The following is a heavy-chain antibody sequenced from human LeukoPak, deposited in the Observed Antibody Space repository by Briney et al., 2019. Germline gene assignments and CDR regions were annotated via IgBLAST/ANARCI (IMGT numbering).Heavy chain of an antibody. Sequence: GASVKVSCKVSGYTLTELSMHWVRQAPGKGLEWMGGFDPEDGETIYAQKFQGRVTMTEDTSTDTAYMELSSLRSEDTAVFYCATDSSPPFDGGYYHWGQGTLVTVSS. D-gene: IGHD3-22*01. CDR1: GYTLTELS. V-gene: IGHV1-24*01. CDR2: FDPEDGET. J-gene: IGHJ5*02. CDR3: ATDSSPPFDGGYYH.